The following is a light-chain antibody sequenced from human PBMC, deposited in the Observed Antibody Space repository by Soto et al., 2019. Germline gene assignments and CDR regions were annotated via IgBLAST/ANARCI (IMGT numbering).Light chain of an antibody. CDR1: QSVSSFY. CDR3: QQYGSSQT. V-gene: IGKV3-20*01. J-gene: IGKJ1*01. CDR2: GAS. Sequence: VLTQSPGTLSFSPVERATLTFRASQSVSSFYLAWYQQKPGQAPRLLIYGASSRATGIPDRFGGSGSGTDFTLTISRLEPEDFAVYYCQQYGSSQTFGQGTKVDI.